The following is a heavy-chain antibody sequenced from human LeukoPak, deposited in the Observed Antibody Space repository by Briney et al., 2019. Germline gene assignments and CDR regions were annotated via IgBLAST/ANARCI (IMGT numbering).Heavy chain of an antibody. CDR2: ISYDGSNK. Sequence: PGRSLRLSCAASGFTFSSYAMHWVRQAPGKGLEWVAVISYDGSNKYYADSVKGRFTISRDNSKNTLYLQMNSLRAEDTAVYYLARESQIFYDSSGCPDYFDYWGQGTLVTVSS. J-gene: IGHJ4*02. CDR3: ARESQIFYDSSGCPDYFDY. CDR1: GFTFSSYA. D-gene: IGHD3-22*01. V-gene: IGHV3-30-3*01.